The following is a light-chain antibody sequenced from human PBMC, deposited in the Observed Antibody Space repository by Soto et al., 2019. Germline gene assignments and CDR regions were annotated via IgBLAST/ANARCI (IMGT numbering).Light chain of an antibody. Sequence: DIQMTQSPSTLSASVGDSVTITCRASQNLRSFLAWYQQRPGKAPNLLIYDASVLGSGVPSRFSGSESGTEFTLTISNLQPDDFATYYCQQYYGYPLTFGGGTKVDIK. CDR3: QQYYGYPLT. CDR2: DAS. J-gene: IGKJ4*01. CDR1: QNLRSF. V-gene: IGKV1-5*01.